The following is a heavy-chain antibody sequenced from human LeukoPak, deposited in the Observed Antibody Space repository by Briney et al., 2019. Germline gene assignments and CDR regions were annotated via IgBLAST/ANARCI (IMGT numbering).Heavy chain of an antibody. CDR2: INHSGST. CDR1: GGSFSGYY. D-gene: IGHD3-22*01. CDR3: ARMDYYDSSGYPSEG. Sequence: SETLSLTRAVYGGSFSGYYWSWIRQPPGKGLEWIGEINHSGSTNYNPSLKSRVTISVDTSKNQFSLKLSSVTAADTAVYYCARMDYYDSSGYPSEGWGQGTLVTVSS. J-gene: IGHJ4*02. V-gene: IGHV4-34*01.